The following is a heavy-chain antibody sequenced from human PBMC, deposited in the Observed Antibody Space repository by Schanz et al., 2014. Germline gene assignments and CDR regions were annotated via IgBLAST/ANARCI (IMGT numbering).Heavy chain of an antibody. J-gene: IGHJ4*02. CDR2: ISPNNAYT. CDR1: GFSFSSYS. CDR3: ARIADEGIFFDF. D-gene: IGHD2-21*01. V-gene: IGHV3-11*06. Sequence: QVKLEESGGGVVQPGESLRLSCAVSGFSFSSYSMSWVRQAPGKGLEWVSYISPNNAYTNYADSLKGRFAISRDNAKNSLYLQMNSLRDDDTALYYCARIADEGIFFDFWGQGSLVTVSS.